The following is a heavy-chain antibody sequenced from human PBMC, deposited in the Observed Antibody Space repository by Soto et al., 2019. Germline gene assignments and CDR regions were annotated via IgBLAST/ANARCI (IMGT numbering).Heavy chain of an antibody. V-gene: IGHV1-3*01. J-gene: IGHJ6*02. CDR2: INAGNGNT. Sequence: ASVKVSCKASGYTFTSYAMHWVRQAPGQRLEWMGWINAGNGNTKYSQKFQGRVTITRDTSASTAYMVLSSLRSEDTAVYYCARSTTIFGVVIMRPYYYGMDVWGQGTTVTVSS. D-gene: IGHD3-3*01. CDR1: GYTFTSYA. CDR3: ARSTTIFGVVIMRPYYYGMDV.